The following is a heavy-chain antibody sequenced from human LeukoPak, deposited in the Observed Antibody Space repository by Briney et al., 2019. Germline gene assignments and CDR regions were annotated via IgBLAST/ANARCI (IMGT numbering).Heavy chain of an antibody. CDR1: GLTVSSSY. J-gene: IGHJ2*01. CDR3: ARNRNWYFDL. CDR2: IHIDGGT. Sequence: GGSLRLSCAASGLTVSSSYMNWVRQAPGKGLEWVAIIHIDGGTYYADSLRGRFTISRDISRNTVSLQTNSLRAEDTAVYYCARNRNWYFDLWGRGTLVTVSS. V-gene: IGHV3-66*01.